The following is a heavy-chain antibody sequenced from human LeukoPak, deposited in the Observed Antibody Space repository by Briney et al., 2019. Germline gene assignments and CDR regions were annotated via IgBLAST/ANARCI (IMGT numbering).Heavy chain of an antibody. CDR3: ARVLYYDFWSGYFNWFDP. D-gene: IGHD3-3*01. J-gene: IGHJ5*02. CDR1: GYSFTSYW. V-gene: IGHV5-51*01. Sequence: PGESLKISCKGSGYSFTSYWIGWVRQMPGKGLEWMGIIYPGDSDTRYSPSFQGQVTISADKSISTAYLQWSSLKASDTAMCYCARVLYYDFWSGYFNWFDPWGQGTLVTVSS. CDR2: IYPGDSDT.